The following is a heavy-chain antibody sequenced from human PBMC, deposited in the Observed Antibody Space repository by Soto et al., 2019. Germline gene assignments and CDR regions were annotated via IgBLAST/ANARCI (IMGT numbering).Heavy chain of an antibody. CDR2: IYHSGST. Sequence: KTSETLSLTCAVSGGSFSVYYWSWIRQTPGKGLEWIGEIYHSGSTNYNPSLKSRVTISVDKSKNQFSLKLSSVTAADTAVYYCAELVRAGGMGYGGQEPLHTVS. CDR3: AELVRAGGMGY. CDR1: GGSFSVYY. J-gene: IGHJ4*02. V-gene: IGHV4-34*01. D-gene: IGHD6-13*01.